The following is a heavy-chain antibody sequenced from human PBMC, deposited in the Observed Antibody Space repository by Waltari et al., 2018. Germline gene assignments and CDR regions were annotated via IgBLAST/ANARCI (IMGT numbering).Heavy chain of an antibody. V-gene: IGHV3-21*01. D-gene: IGHD4-17*01. J-gene: IGHJ4*02. CDR3: ARDHEYGGKADY. Sequence: EVQLVEFGGGVVKTGGSLRISCEASGFPFSSYNMNWVRQAPGKGLELVSIISYSSSYIYYADSVKGRFTVSRDNAKNSLYLQMNSLRAEDTAVYYCARDHEYGGKADYWGQGTLVTVSS. CDR1: GFPFSSYN. CDR2: ISYSSSYI.